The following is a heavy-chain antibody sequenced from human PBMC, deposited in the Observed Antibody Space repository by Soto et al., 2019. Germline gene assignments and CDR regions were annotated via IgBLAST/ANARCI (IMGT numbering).Heavy chain of an antibody. Sequence: GGSLRLSCAASGFTFSSYGMHWVRQAPGKGLEWVAVISYDGSNKYYADSVKGRFTISRDNSKNTLYLQMNSLRAEDTAVYYCAKDRLLWFGELLYSFYYYYYGMDVWGQGTTVTVSS. CDR2: ISYDGSNK. D-gene: IGHD3-10*01. J-gene: IGHJ6*02. CDR3: AKDRLLWFGELLYSFYYYYYGMDV. CDR1: GFTFSSYG. V-gene: IGHV3-30*18.